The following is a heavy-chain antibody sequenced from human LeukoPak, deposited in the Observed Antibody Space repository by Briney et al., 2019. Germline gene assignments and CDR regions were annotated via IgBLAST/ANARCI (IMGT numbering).Heavy chain of an antibody. CDR2: ISGSGGTT. CDR3: AKRDDYTMYGLDY. J-gene: IGHJ4*02. D-gene: IGHD3-10*02. CDR1: GFTFTSYT. Sequence: GGSLRLSCAASGFTFTSYTMSWVRQAPGKGLEWVSAISGSGGTTYYADSVKGRFTISRDNSKNTLYLQMNSLRAEDTAVYYCAKRDDYTMYGLDYWGQGALVTVSS. V-gene: IGHV3-23*01.